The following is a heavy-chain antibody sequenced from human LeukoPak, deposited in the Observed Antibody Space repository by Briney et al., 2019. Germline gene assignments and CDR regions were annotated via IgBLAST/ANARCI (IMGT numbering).Heavy chain of an antibody. CDR3: AKAPYYDFWSGYIDI. V-gene: IGHV3-23*01. CDR1: GFTFSSYA. J-gene: IGHJ3*02. CDR2: ISGSGGST. Sequence: GGSLGLSCAASGFTFSSYAMSWVRQAPGKALEWVSAISGSGGSTYYADSVKGRFTISRDNSKNTLYLQMNSLRAEDTAVYYCAKAPYYDFWSGYIDIWGQGTMVTVSS. D-gene: IGHD3-3*01.